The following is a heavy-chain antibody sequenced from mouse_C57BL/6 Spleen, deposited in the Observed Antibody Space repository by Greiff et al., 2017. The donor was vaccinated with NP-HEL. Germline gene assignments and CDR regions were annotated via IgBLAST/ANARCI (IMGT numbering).Heavy chain of an antibody. CDR1: GYTFTSYW. Sequence: QVQLQQPGAELVRPGSSVKLSCKASGYTFTSYWMDWVKQRPGQGLEWIGNIYPSDSETHYNQKFKDKATLTVDKSSSTAYMQLSSLTSEDSAVYFCARNIYYYGSSRAMDYWGQGTSVTVSS. J-gene: IGHJ4*01. V-gene: IGHV1-61*01. CDR2: IYPSDSET. D-gene: IGHD1-1*01. CDR3: ARNIYYYGSSRAMDY.